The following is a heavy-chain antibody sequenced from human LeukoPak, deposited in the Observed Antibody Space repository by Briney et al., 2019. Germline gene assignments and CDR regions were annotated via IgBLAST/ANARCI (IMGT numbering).Heavy chain of an antibody. D-gene: IGHD6-6*01. V-gene: IGHV1-2*02. J-gene: IGHJ4*02. Sequence: ASVKVSCKASGYTFTDYYMHWVRQAPGQGLEWMVWINPHSGCTSYAQKFQGRVTMTRDTAISTVYMELSRLRSDDTAVYYCARDSSSSSSLYYFEYWGPGTLVTVSS. CDR1: GYTFTDYY. CDR3: ARDSSSSSSLYYFEY. CDR2: INPHSGCT.